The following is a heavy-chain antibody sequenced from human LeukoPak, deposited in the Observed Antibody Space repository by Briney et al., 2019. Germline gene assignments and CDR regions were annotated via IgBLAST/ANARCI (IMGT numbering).Heavy chain of an antibody. Sequence: PGGSLRLSCAASGFTVSSNYMSWVRQAPGKGLEWVSVIYSGGSTYYADSVKGRFTISRDNSKNTLYLQMNSLRAEDTAVYYCATSRGQLGYCSGGSCYSNAFDIWGQGTMVTVSS. CDR2: IYSGGST. V-gene: IGHV3-66*01. J-gene: IGHJ3*02. CDR3: ATSRGQLGYCSGGSCYSNAFDI. CDR1: GFTVSSNY. D-gene: IGHD2-15*01.